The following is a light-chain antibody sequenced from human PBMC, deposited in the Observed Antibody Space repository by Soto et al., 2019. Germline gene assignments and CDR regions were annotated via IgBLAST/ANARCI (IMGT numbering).Light chain of an antibody. J-gene: IGLJ3*02. Sequence: QSVLTQAPSASGTPGQRVTISCSGSTSNIWTYIVNWFQQLPGTAPRLLIYRDNQRPSGVPDRFSGSKSGTSASLAISGLQSEDEADYYCAGWDDSLNGWVFGGGTKLTVL. CDR3: AGWDDSLNGWV. V-gene: IGLV1-44*01. CDR1: TSNIWTYI. CDR2: RDN.